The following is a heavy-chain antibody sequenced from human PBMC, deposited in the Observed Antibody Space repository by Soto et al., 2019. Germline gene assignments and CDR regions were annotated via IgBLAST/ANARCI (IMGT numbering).Heavy chain of an antibody. Sequence: EVQLVESGGGVVQPGGSLRLSCAASGFTFSDYYINWVRQAPGKGLEWVGRTRNKANSYTTDYAAFVKGRFTISRDDSKNLIYLQMNSLKTEDTAVYYCAREGSSSGPDYEYWGQGTLVTVSS. D-gene: IGHD3-22*01. CDR2: TRNKANSYTT. J-gene: IGHJ4*02. CDR1: GFTFSDYY. CDR3: AREGSSSGPDYEY. V-gene: IGHV3-72*01.